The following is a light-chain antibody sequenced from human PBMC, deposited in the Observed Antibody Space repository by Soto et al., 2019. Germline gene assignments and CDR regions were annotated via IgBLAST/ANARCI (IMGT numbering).Light chain of an antibody. CDR1: PSISSY. Sequence: DIQMTQSTSSLSAYVGDRVTITCRSSPSISSYFNWYQQKPGKAPQLLIYAASSLQSGVPSRFSGSGAGTDFTLTIISVQPEDFATYYFQQSYSTPKTFGQGTKVEIK. V-gene: IGKV1-39*01. J-gene: IGKJ1*01. CDR3: QQSYSTPKT. CDR2: AAS.